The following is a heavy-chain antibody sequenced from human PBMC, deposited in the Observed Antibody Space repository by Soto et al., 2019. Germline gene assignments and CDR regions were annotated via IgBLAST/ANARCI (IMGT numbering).Heavy chain of an antibody. CDR2: IIPIFGTA. CDR3: ARSGGRWELLTTPLDY. V-gene: IGHV1-69*13. J-gene: IGHJ4*02. Sequence: GASVKVSCKASGGTFSSYAISWVRQAPGQGLEWMGGIIPIFGTANYAQKFQGRVTITADESTSTAYMELSSLRSEDTAVYYCARSGGRWELLTTPLDYWGQGTLVTVSS. CDR1: GGTFSSYA. D-gene: IGHD1-26*01.